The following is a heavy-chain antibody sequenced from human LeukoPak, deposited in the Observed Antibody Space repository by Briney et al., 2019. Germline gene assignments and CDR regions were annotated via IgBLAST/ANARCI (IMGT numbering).Heavy chain of an antibody. CDR2: ITSSSSAI. CDR1: GFTFSGYS. Sequence: GGSLRLSCAASGFTFSGYSMNWVRQAPGQGLEWVSYITSSSSAIYYADSLKGRFTISRDNARNSLYLQMTSLRAEDTAVYYCARVRGSYHFDYWGQGTLVTVSP. D-gene: IGHD1-26*01. CDR3: ARVRGSYHFDY. J-gene: IGHJ4*02. V-gene: IGHV3-48*01.